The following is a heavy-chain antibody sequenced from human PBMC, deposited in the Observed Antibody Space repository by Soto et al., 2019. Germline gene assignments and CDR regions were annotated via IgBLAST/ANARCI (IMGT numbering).Heavy chain of an antibody. J-gene: IGHJ5*02. CDR1: GGSISSGDYY. V-gene: IGHV4-30-4*01. CDR3: ARSSGSGSYYKENWFDP. D-gene: IGHD3-10*01. Sequence: QVQLQESGPGLVKPSQTLSLTCTVSGGSISSGDYYWSWIRQPPGKGLEWIGYIYYGGSTYYNPSLKSRVTISVDTSKNQFSLKLSSVTAADTAVYYCARSSGSGSYYKENWFDPWGQGTLVTVSS. CDR2: IYYGGST.